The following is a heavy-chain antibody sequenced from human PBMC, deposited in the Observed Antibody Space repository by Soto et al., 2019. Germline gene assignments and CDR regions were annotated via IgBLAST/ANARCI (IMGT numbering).Heavy chain of an antibody. CDR2: ISYDGSNK. J-gene: IGHJ6*02. Sequence: QVQLVESGGGVIQPGRSLRLSCAASGFTFSSYAMHWVRQAPGKGLEWVAVISYDGSNKYYADSVKGRFTISRDTSKNTLYLQMTSLRAEDTAVYYCARDFEYYGSGSYPYYYGMDVWGQGTTVTVSS. D-gene: IGHD3-10*01. V-gene: IGHV3-30-3*01. CDR3: ARDFEYYGSGSYPYYYGMDV. CDR1: GFTFSSYA.